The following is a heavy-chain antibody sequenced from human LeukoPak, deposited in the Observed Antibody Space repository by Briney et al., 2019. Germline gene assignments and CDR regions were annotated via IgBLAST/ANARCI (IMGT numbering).Heavy chain of an antibody. CDR3: ARERPTTTAFHV. D-gene: IGHD1-14*01. Sequence: ASVKVSCKASGYTFTGYYMHWVRQAPGQGLEWMGWINAANGNTKYSEKFQGRVTITRDTSASTVYMELNSLRSEDTAVYYCARERPTTTAFHVWGQGTMVTVS. CDR2: INAANGNT. V-gene: IGHV1-3*01. CDR1: GYTFTGYY. J-gene: IGHJ3*01.